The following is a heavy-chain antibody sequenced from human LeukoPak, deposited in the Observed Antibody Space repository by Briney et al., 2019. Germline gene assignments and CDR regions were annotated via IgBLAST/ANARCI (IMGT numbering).Heavy chain of an antibody. D-gene: IGHD2-15*01. J-gene: IGHJ3*01. CDR1: GFTFSHYG. Sequence: GGSLRLSCAASGFTFSHYGMTWVRQAPGKGLEWVSAISGSGSTTYYADSVKGRFTISRDNSKNTLYLQMNSLRAEDMAVFYCAKVRPKYCSGGTCYDAFDVWGQGTMVTVSS. CDR3: AKVRPKYCSGGTCYDAFDV. CDR2: ISGSGSTT. V-gene: IGHV3-23*01.